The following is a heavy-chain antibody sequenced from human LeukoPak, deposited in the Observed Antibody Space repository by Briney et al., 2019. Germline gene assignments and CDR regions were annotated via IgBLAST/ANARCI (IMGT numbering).Heavy chain of an antibody. CDR2: VSTSGNT. V-gene: IGHV4-4*07. D-gene: IGHD3/OR15-3a*01. CDR3: ARETAWPENTPMILFSYFDY. Sequence: SETLSLTCSVSGGSISGFHWSWIRQTAGKGLEWIGRVSTSGNTFYNPSLESRVSMSADTSGIHFSLNLTSVTAADTAVYYCARETAWPENTPMILFSYFDYWGRGILVTVSS. CDR1: GGSISGFH. J-gene: IGHJ4*02.